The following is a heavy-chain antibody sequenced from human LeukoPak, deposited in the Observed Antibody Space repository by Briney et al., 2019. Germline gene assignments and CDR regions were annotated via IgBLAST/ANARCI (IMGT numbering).Heavy chain of an antibody. D-gene: IGHD5-18*01. J-gene: IGHJ4*02. CDR2: IYYSGST. CDR1: GGSISSYY. V-gene: IGHV4-59*12. Sequence: PSETLSLTCTVSGGSISSYYWSWIRQPPGKGLEWIGYIYYSGSTNYNPSLKSRVTISVDTSKNQFSLKLSSVIAADTAVYYCARRRRTAMVTRYYFDYWGQGTLVTVSS. CDR3: ARRRRTAMVTRYYFDY.